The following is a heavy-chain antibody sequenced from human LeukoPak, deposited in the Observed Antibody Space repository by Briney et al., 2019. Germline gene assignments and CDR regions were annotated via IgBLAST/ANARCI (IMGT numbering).Heavy chain of an antibody. J-gene: IGHJ4*02. Sequence: PGGSLRLSCAASGFTFSSYSMNWVRQAPGKGLEWVSSISSSSSYIYYADSVKGRFTISRDNAKNSLYLQMNSLRAEDTAVYYCASGLGSVTPYYFDYWGQGTLVTVSS. CDR2: ISSSSSYI. V-gene: IGHV3-21*01. D-gene: IGHD4-11*01. CDR1: GFTFSSYS. CDR3: ASGLGSVTPYYFDY.